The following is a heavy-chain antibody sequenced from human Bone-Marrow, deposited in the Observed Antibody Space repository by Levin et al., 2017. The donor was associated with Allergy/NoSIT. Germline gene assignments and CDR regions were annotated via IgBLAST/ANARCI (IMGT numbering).Heavy chain of an antibody. V-gene: IGHV3-30*18. CDR3: AKDSEWELPTYPYTYSFHGLDV. CDR1: GFRFPIYP. J-gene: IGHJ6*02. Sequence: PGGSLRLSCAASGFRFPIYPMHWVRQAPGKGLQWVALITYDGSDKYYADSVKGRFTISRDNAQNTLFLQMDSLRAEDMAVYYCAKDSEWELPTYPYTYSFHGLDVWGQGTTVTVSS. CDR2: ITYDGSDK. D-gene: IGHD1-26*01.